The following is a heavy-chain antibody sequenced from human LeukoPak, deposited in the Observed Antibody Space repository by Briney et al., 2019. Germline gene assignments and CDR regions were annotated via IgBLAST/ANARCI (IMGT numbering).Heavy chain of an antibody. V-gene: IGHV4-59*01. Sequence: SETLSHTCTVSGGSISSYYWSWIRQPPRKGLEWIGYIHYTGSTNYNPSLKSRVTISVDTSKNQFSLRLSPVTAADTAVYYCARVTTMVRGVVPSNYFDYWGQGTLVTVSS. J-gene: IGHJ4*02. D-gene: IGHD3-10*01. CDR3: ARVTTMVRGVVPSNYFDY. CDR2: IHYTGST. CDR1: GGSISSYY.